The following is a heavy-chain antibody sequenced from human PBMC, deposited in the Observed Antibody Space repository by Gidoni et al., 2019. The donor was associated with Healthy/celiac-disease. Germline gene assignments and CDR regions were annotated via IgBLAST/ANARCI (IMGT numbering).Heavy chain of an antibody. CDR3: ARGLNDDCSRSSCPGIDY. CDR1: GGSFSGYY. Sequence: QVQLQQWGAGLLKPSETLSLTCAVYGGSFSGYYWSWIRQPPGKGLEWIGEINHGRNTNYNPSLKSRVAMSVDTSKNQFSLRLSSVTAADTAVYYCARGLNDDCSRSSCPGIDYWGQGTLVTVSS. D-gene: IGHD2-2*01. V-gene: IGHV4-34*01. CDR2: INHGRNT. J-gene: IGHJ4*02.